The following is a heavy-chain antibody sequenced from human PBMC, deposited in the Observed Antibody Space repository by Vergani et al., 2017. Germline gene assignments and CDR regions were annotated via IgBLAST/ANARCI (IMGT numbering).Heavy chain of an antibody. CDR1: GYSFTSYW. D-gene: IGHD1-20*01. J-gene: IGHJ6*02. V-gene: IGHV5-10-1*01. CDR2: IDPSDSYT. CDR3: ARFLTGTTIYYYYGMDV. Sequence: EVQLVQSGAAVKKPGESLRISCKGSGYSFTSYWISWVRQMPGKGLEWMGRIDPSDSYTNYSPSFQGHVTISVDKSKNQFSLKLSSVTAADTAVYYCARFLTGTTIYYYYGMDVWGQGTTVTVSS.